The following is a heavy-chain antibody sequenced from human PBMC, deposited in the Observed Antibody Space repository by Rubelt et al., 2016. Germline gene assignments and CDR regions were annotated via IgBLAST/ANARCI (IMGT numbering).Heavy chain of an antibody. CDR2: INSDGSIT. Sequence: EVQLVESGGGLVQPGGSLRISCAASGFTLSSYWMHWVRQAPGKGLVWVSRINSDGSITSYADSVQGRFTISRDSAKNTLYLQMNSLRAEDTAVYYCVSSGLDYWGQGTLVTVSS. CDR3: VSSGLDY. J-gene: IGHJ4*02. CDR1: GFTLSSYW. D-gene: IGHD6-25*01. V-gene: IGHV3-74*01.